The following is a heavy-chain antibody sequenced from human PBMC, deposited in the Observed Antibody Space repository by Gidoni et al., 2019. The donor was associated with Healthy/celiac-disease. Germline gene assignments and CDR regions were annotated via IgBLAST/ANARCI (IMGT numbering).Heavy chain of an antibody. J-gene: IGHJ6*02. CDR2: IIPIFGTA. V-gene: IGHV1-69*01. CDR3: ARDQKRGAGPYYYYYGMDV. D-gene: IGHD6-19*01. Sequence: QVQLVQSGAEVKKPGSSVKVSCKASGGPFSSYAISWVRQAPGQGLEWMGGIIPIFGTANYAQKFQGRVTITADESTSTAYMELSSLRSEDTAVYYCARDQKRGAGPYYYYYGMDVWGQGTTVTVSS. CDR1: GGPFSSYA.